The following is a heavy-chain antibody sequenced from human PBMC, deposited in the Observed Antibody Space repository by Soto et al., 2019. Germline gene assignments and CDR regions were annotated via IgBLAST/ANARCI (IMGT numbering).Heavy chain of an antibody. V-gene: IGHV3-23*01. D-gene: IGHD2-8*01. Sequence: PGGSLRLSCAASGFTFSSYAMSWVRQAPGKGLEWVSAISGSGGSTYYADSVKGRFTISRDNSKNTLYLQMNSLRAEDTAVYYCAKDPVNGDDYYYGMDVWGQGTTVTVSS. CDR1: GFTFSSYA. J-gene: IGHJ6*02. CDR3: AKDPVNGDDYYYGMDV. CDR2: ISGSGGST.